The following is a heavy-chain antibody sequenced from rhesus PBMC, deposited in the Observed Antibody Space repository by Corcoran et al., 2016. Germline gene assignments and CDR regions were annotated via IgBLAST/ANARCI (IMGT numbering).Heavy chain of an antibody. D-gene: IGHD2-21*01. CDR3: ARVWYYWYFDL. CDR1: GYSISSGYG. V-gene: IGHV4-127*01. CDR2: IGGSSGST. Sequence: QVQLQESGPGLVKPSETLSLTCAVPGYSISSGYGWSWIRQPPGKGLEWIGNIGGSSGSTNYNPSLKSRVTISKDTSKNQFSLKLSSVTAADTAVYYCARVWYYWYFDLWGPGTPITISS. J-gene: IGHJ2*01.